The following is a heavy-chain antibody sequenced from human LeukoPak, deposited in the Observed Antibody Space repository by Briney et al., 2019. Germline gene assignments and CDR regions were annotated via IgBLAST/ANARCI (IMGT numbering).Heavy chain of an antibody. CDR3: AKEDDSSGYYGY. J-gene: IGHJ4*02. V-gene: IGHV3-30*02. Sequence: GGSLRLSCAASGFTFSSYDMHWVRQAPGKGLEWVAFIRYDGSNKYYADSVKGRFTISRDNSKNTLYLQMNSLRAEDTAVYYCAKEDDSSGYYGYWGQGTLVTVSS. CDR1: GFTFSSYD. D-gene: IGHD3-22*01. CDR2: IRYDGSNK.